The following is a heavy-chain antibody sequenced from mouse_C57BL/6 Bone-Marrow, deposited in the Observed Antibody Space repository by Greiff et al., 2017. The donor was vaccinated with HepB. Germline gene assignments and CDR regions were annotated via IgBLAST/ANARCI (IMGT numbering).Heavy chain of an antibody. CDR1: GFTFSSYA. V-gene: IGHV5-4*01. D-gene: IGHD3-3*01. CDR3: AREKGWDYFDY. J-gene: IGHJ2*01. CDR2: ISDGGSYT. Sequence: EVKVVESGGGLVKPGGSLKLSCAASGFTFSSYAMSWVRQTPEKRLEWVATISDGGSYTYYPDNVKGRFTISRDNAKNNLYLQMSHLKSEDTAMYYCAREKGWDYFDYWGQGTTLTVSS.